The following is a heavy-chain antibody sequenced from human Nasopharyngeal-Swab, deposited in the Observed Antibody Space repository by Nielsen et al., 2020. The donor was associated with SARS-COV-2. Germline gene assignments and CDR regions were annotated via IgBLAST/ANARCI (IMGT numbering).Heavy chain of an antibody. CDR3: ARQAHGDGYNF. Sequence: GADLLIACAGSGFSFTSYWIGWVRQAPGKGLEWMGIIYPGDSDTRYSPSFQGQVTISADKSISTAYLQWSSLKASDTAMYYCARQAHGDGYNFWGQGTLVTVSS. CDR1: GFSFTSYW. CDR2: IYPGDSDT. J-gene: IGHJ4*02. D-gene: IGHD5-24*01. V-gene: IGHV5-51*01.